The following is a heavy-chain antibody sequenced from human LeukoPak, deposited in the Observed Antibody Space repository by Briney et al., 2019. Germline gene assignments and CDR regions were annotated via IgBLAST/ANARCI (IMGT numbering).Heavy chain of an antibody. D-gene: IGHD3-22*01. CDR2: IDVTTGIS. Sequence: GGSLRLSCAASGFTFSTYSMSWVRQAPGKGLEWVSTIDVTTGISYYADSVKGRFTISRDNFQNTLFLQLNSLRVDDTAVYFCAKVNYYHPYVWGQGTLVTVSS. CDR1: GFTFSTYS. J-gene: IGHJ4*02. CDR3: AKVNYYHPYV. V-gene: IGHV3-23*01.